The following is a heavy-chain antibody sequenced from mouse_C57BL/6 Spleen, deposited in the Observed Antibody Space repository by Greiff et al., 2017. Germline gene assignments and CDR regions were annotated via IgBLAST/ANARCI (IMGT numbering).Heavy chain of an antibody. D-gene: IGHD1-1*02. Sequence: EVKLMESGGGLVQPGGSLKLSCAASGFTFSDYYMYWVRQTPEKRLEWVAYISNGGGSTYYPDTVKGRFTISRDNAKNTLYLQMSRLKSEDTAMYYCAREGGSRYFDVWGTGTTVTVSS. CDR2: ISNGGGST. V-gene: IGHV5-12*01. J-gene: IGHJ1*03. CDR3: AREGGSRYFDV. CDR1: GFTFSDYY.